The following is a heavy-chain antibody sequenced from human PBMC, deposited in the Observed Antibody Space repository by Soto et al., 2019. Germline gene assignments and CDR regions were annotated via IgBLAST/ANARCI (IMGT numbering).Heavy chain of an antibody. Sequence: ASVKVSCKASGYTFTSYAMHWVRQAPGQRLEWMGWINAGNGNTKYSQKFQGRVTITRDTSASTAYMELSSLRSEDTAVYYCARVTPLSPDFWSDHDAFDIWGQGTMVTVSS. CDR3: ARVTPLSPDFWSDHDAFDI. V-gene: IGHV1-3*01. D-gene: IGHD3-3*01. CDR2: INAGNGNT. J-gene: IGHJ3*02. CDR1: GYTFTSYA.